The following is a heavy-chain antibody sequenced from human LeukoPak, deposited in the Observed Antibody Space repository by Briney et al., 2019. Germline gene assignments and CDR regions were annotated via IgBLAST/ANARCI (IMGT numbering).Heavy chain of an antibody. CDR1: GFTFSNYG. V-gene: IGHV3-33*01. J-gene: IGHJ4*02. CDR2: IWFDGSHK. CDR3: ARESGYSGHDYFNY. Sequence: GGSLRLSCAASGFTFSNYGMHWVRQAPGKGLEWVAVIWFDGSHKYYADSVKGRFTISRDNSKNTLYLQMNSLRAEGTAVYYCARESGYSGHDYFNYWGQGTLVTVSS. D-gene: IGHD5-12*01.